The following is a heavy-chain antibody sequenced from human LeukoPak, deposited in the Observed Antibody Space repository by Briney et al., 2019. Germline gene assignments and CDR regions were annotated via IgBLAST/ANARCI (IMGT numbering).Heavy chain of an antibody. CDR3: ARAQLNLLVDFGMDV. CDR1: GVSISTYY. D-gene: IGHD1-1*01. Sequence: SKTLSLTCTVSGVSISTYYWSWIRQPPGKGLEWIGYIYYSGSTNYNPSLKSRLTISGDTSKTQFSLKLSSVTAVDTGVYFCARAQLNLLVDFGMDVWGQGTTVTVSS. CDR2: IYYSGST. J-gene: IGHJ6*02. V-gene: IGHV4-59*01.